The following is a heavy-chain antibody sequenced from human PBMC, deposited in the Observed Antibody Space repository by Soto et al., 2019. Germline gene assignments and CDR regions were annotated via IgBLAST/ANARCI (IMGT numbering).Heavy chain of an antibody. Sequence: ASVKVSCKASGYTFTSYGISWVRQAPGQGFEWMGWISAYNGNTNYAQKLQGRVTMTTDTSTSTAYMELRSLRSDDTAVYYCARDLEYSSSSFTEHFDYWGQGTLVTVSS. J-gene: IGHJ4*02. CDR2: ISAYNGNT. D-gene: IGHD6-6*01. CDR3: ARDLEYSSSSFTEHFDY. V-gene: IGHV1-18*01. CDR1: GYTFTSYG.